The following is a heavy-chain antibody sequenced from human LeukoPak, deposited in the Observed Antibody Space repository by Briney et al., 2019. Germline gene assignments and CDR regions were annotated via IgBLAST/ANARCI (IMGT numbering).Heavy chain of an antibody. Sequence: SETLSLTCTVSGGSISSYYWNWIRQPAGKGLEWIGRIYTSGSTNYNPSLKSRVTMSVDTSKNQFSMKLSSVTAADTALYYCARGNSYYDSSGYFPWESFQHWGQGTLVTVSS. CDR2: IYTSGST. CDR1: GGSISSYY. D-gene: IGHD3-22*01. J-gene: IGHJ1*01. CDR3: ARGNSYYDSSGYFPWESFQH. V-gene: IGHV4-4*07.